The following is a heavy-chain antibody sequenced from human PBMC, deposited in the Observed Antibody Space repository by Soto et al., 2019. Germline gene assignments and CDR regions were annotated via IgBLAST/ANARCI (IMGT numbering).Heavy chain of an antibody. CDR1: GYSFTSYW. CDR3: AIRVRGTSYYYYGMDV. D-gene: IGHD3-10*01. CDR2: IDPSDSYT. Sequence: PGESLKISCKGSGYSFTSYWISWVRQMPGKGLEWMGRIDPSDSYTNYSPSFQGHVTISADKSISTAYLQWSGLKAPDTAMYYCAIRVRGTSYYYYGMDVWGQGTTVTVSS. V-gene: IGHV5-10-1*01. J-gene: IGHJ6*02.